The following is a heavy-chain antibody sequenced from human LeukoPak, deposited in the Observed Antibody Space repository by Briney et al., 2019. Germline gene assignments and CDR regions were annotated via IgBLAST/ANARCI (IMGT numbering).Heavy chain of an antibody. CDR1: GGSISSYY. V-gene: IGHV4-59*01. D-gene: IGHD1-26*01. J-gene: IGHJ5*02. CDR3: AKMAYSGHDKGLGYNLVYP. Sequence: SETLSLTCTVSGGSISSYYWCWIRQPPGKGLEWIGYISYSGSPNYNPSLKSRVTISVETSKNQFSLKLTSVTAADTAVYYCAKMAYSGHDKGLGYNLVYPRGEGALVTVSS. CDR2: ISYSGSP.